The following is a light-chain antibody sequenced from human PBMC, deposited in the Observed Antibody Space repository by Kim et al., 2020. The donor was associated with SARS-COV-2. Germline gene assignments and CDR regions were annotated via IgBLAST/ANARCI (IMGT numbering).Light chain of an antibody. V-gene: IGLV10-54*01. CDR2: RNN. CDR3: SAWDSSLSAWV. CDR1: SNNVGNEG. Sequence: KTATLTCTGNSNNVGNEGAAWLQQHQGHPPKLVSYRNNNRPSGISERLSASRSGNTASLTITGLQPEDEADYYCSAWDSSLSAWVFGGGTKVTVL. J-gene: IGLJ3*02.